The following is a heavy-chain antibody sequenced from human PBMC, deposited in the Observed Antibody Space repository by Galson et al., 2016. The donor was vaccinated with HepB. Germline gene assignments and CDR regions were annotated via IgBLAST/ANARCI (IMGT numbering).Heavy chain of an antibody. Sequence: SLRLSCAASGITFSNYWMSWIRQAPGKGLEWVAKIKRDEGEKYYVDSVKGRFTISRDNAKNLVYLQMNSLRAEDTAVYYCEREAWSSSPIWGQGTMVTVSS. CDR2: IKRDEGEK. J-gene: IGHJ3*02. CDR1: GITFSNYW. D-gene: IGHD1-26*01. CDR3: EREAWSSSPI. V-gene: IGHV3-7*01.